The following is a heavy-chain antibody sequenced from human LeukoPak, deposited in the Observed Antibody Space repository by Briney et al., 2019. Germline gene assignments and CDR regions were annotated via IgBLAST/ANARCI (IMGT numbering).Heavy chain of an antibody. CDR3: ARVPAAYYDTNWFDP. D-gene: IGHD3-9*01. CDR1: GGSISSYY. J-gene: IGHJ5*02. Sequence: PSETLSLTCIVSGGSISSYYWSWIRQPPGEGLEWIGYLYYNGRTNSNPSLKSRVTISVDTSKNQFSLKLSSVTAADTAVYYCARVPAAYYDTNWFDPWGQGTLVTVSS. CDR2: LYYNGRT. V-gene: IGHV4-59*01.